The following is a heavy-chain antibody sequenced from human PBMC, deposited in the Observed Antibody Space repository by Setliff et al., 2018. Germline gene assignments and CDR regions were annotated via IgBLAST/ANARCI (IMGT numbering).Heavy chain of an antibody. CDR3: ARAVPRGATPDYWYFDL. J-gene: IGHJ2*01. CDR2: IYHSGST. V-gene: IGHV4-34*01. D-gene: IGHD2-2*01. Sequence: SETLSLTCAVYGGSFSGYHWSWIRQAPGKGLEWIGSIYHSGSTYFNPSLKSRVTISVDTSKNQFSLKLNSVTAADATVYYCARAVPRGATPDYWYFDLWGRGTLVTVSS. CDR1: GGSFSGYH.